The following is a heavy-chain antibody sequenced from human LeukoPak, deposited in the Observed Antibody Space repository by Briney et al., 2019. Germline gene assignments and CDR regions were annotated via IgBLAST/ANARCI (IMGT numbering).Heavy chain of an antibody. J-gene: IGHJ4*02. CDR3: AKYTSRWDEDY. V-gene: IGHV3-23*01. CDR1: GFTFRSCP. CDR2: ITSSGST. Sequence: GGSLRLSRAASGFTFRSCPMTWVRPAPGKGREWVSAITSSGSTYYADPVTGRFTISRVNSKNTVYLQMNSLRAEGTAVRYSAKYTSRWDEDYWGQGSLVTVSS. D-gene: IGHD6-13*01.